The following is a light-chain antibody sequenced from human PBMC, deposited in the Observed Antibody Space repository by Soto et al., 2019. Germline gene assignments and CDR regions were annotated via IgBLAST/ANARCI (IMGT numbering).Light chain of an antibody. CDR3: QHYNSYSEA. CDR1: QSISSY. Sequence: DIQMTQSPSSLSASVGDRVTITCRASQSISSYLNWYQQKPGKAPNLLIYAASSLQSGVPSRFSGSGSGTQFTLTISSLQPEDFATYYCQHYNSYSEAFGQGTKV. J-gene: IGKJ1*01. V-gene: IGKV1-17*01. CDR2: AAS.